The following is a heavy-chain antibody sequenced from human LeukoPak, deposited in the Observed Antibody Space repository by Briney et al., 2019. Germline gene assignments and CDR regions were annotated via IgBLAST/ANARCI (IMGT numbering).Heavy chain of an antibody. J-gene: IGHJ4*02. V-gene: IGHV3-30*04. Sequence: GGSLRLSCAASGFTFSSYAMHWVRQAPGKGLEWVAVISYDGSNKYYADSVKGRFTISRDNSKNTLYLQMNSLRAEDTAVYYCERDYGGTLDYWGQGTLVTVSS. D-gene: IGHD4-23*01. CDR2: ISYDGSNK. CDR3: ERDYGGTLDY. CDR1: GFTFSSYA.